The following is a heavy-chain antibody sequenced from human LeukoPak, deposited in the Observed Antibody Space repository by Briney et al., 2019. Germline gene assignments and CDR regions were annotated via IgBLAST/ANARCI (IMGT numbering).Heavy chain of an antibody. J-gene: IGHJ4*02. D-gene: IGHD3-22*01. CDR3: AKDQTHHYYDSSGYDY. CDR2: ISGSGGST. CDR1: GFTFSSYA. Sequence: SGGSLRLSCAASGFTFSSYAMSWVRQAPGKGLEWVSAISGSGGSTYYADSVKGRFTISRDNSKNTLYLQMNSLRAEDTAVYYCAKDQTHHYYDSSGYDYWGQGTLVTVSS. V-gene: IGHV3-23*01.